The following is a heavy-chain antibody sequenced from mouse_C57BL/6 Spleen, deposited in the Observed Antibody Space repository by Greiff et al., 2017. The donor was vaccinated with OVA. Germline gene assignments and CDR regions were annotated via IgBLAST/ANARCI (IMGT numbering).Heavy chain of an antibody. J-gene: IGHJ1*03. CDR2: INPNNGGT. V-gene: IGHV1-18*01. CDR3: ARSGGYDYDGWYFDV. Sequence: EVQLQESGPELVKPGASVKIPCKASGYTFTDYNMDWVKQSHGKSLEWIGDINPNNGGTIYNQKFKGKATLTVDKSSSTAYMELRSLTSEDTAVYYCARSGGYDYDGWYFDVWGTGTTVTVSS. D-gene: IGHD2-4*01. CDR1: GYTFTDYN.